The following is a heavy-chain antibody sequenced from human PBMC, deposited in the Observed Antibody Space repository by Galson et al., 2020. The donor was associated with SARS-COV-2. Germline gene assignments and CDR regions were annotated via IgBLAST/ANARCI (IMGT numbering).Heavy chain of an antibody. J-gene: IGHJ4*02. CDR2: IKQDGSEK. V-gene: IGHV3-7*01. CDR3: ARGLTTWAYYFDY. CDR1: GFTFSTYW. D-gene: IGHD4-17*01. Sequence: GGSLRLSCAASGFTFSTYWMSWVRQAPGKGLEWVANIKQDGSEKYYVDSVKGRFTISRDNAKNSLYLQMNSLRAEDTAVYYCARGLTTWAYYFDYWGQGTLVIVSS.